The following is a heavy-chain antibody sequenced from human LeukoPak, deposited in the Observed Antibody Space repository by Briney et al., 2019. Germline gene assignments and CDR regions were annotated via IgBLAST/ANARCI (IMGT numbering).Heavy chain of an antibody. D-gene: IGHD3-10*01. Sequence: SQTLSLTCTVSGGSISSGSYYWSWIRQPAGKGLEWIGRIYTSGSTNYNPSLKSRVTISVDTSKNQFSLKLSSVTAADTAVYYCARDEYYYGSGSSPMNVWGKGTTVTISS. V-gene: IGHV4-61*02. CDR3: ARDEYYYGSGSSPMNV. CDR2: IYTSGST. J-gene: IGHJ6*03. CDR1: GGSISSGSYY.